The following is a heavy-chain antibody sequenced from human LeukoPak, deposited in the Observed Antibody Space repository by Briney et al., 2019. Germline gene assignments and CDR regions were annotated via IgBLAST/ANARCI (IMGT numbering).Heavy chain of an antibody. J-gene: IGHJ4*02. D-gene: IGHD3/OR15-3a*01. V-gene: IGHV3-23*01. Sequence: GGSLRLSCAASQFTFTTYAMSWVRQAPGKGLEWVSSIGDSGVPTYYADSVKGRFTISRDNSQNTLYLQMNSLGADDTAIYNSAKVATWTYFDSWGQGTLVTVSS. CDR2: IGDSGVPT. CDR3: AKVATWTYFDS. CDR1: QFTFTTYA.